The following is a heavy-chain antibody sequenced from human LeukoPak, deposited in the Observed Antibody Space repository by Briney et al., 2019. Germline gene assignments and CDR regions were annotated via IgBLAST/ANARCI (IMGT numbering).Heavy chain of an antibody. Sequence: GASVKVSCKASGYTFTSYDINWVRQATGQGLEWMGWMNPNSGNTGYAQKFQGRVTITRNTSISTAYMELSSLRSEDTAVYYCARAYGYFLGYYYYYMDVWGKGTTVTVSS. D-gene: IGHD3-16*01. J-gene: IGHJ6*03. CDR1: GYTFTSYD. CDR2: MNPNSGNT. V-gene: IGHV1-8*03. CDR3: ARAYGYFLGYYYYYMDV.